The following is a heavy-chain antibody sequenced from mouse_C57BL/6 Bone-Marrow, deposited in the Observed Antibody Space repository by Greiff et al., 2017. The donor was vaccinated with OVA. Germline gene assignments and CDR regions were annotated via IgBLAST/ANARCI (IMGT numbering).Heavy chain of an antibody. CDR3: ARIDGNYYYFDY. J-gene: IGHJ2*01. D-gene: IGHD2-1*01. Sequence: QVQLQQSGAELVKPGASVKMSCKASGYTFTSYWITWVKQRPGQGLEWIGDIYPGSGSTNYNEKFKSKATLTVDTSSSTAYMQLSSLTSEDSAVYYCARIDGNYYYFDYWGQGTTLTVSS. V-gene: IGHV1-55*01. CDR2: IYPGSGST. CDR1: GYTFTSYW.